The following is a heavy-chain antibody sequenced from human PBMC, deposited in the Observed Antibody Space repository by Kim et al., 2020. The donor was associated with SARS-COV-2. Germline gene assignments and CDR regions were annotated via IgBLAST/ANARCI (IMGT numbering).Heavy chain of an antibody. J-gene: IGHJ4*02. V-gene: IGHV4-34*01. CDR2: INHRGST. D-gene: IGHD3-16*01. Sequence: SETLSLTCAVYGGSLTNYYWSWIRQPPGKELEWIGEINHRGSTNYNPSLKSRVTISVDTSRTQFSLKLNSVTAADTAVYYCARNWAYWGQGTLVTVSS. CDR3: ARNWAY. CDR1: GGSLTNYY.